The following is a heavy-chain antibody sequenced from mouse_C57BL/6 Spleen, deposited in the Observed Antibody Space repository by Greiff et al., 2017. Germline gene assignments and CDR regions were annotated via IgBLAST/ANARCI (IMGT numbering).Heavy chain of an antibody. D-gene: IGHD2-4*01. CDR2: IYPGSGST. CDR1: GYTFTSYW. CDR3: ARSGYDYDGYYFDY. J-gene: IGHJ2*01. V-gene: IGHV1-55*01. Sequence: QVQLQQPGAELVKPGASVKMSCKASGYTFTSYWITWVKQRPGQGLEWIGDIYPGSGSTNYNEKFKSKATLTVDKSSSTAYMQLSSLTSEDSAVYYCARSGYDYDGYYFDYWGQGTTLTVSS.